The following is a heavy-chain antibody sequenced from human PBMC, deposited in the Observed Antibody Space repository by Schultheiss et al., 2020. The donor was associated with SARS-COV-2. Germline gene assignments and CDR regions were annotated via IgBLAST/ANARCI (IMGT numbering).Heavy chain of an antibody. J-gene: IGHJ4*02. Sequence: GGSLRLSCAASGFTFSNAWMSWVRQAPGKGLEWVGRIKSKTDGGTTDYAAPVKGRFTISRDDSKNTLYLQMNSLRAEDTAVYYCAKAFSSGWYCDYWGQGTLVTVAS. V-gene: IGHV3-15*01. CDR1: GFTFSNAW. D-gene: IGHD6-19*01. CDR3: AKAFSSGWYCDY. CDR2: IKSKTDGGTT.